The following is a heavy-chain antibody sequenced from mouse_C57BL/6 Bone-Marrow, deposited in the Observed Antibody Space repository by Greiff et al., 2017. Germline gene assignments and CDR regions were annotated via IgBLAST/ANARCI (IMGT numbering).Heavy chain of an antibody. CDR3: ARLEFDGSSGDWYFDV. J-gene: IGHJ1*03. Sequence: QVQLQPSGPELVKPGASVTLSCKASGYTFTSYDIHWVKQRPGPGLAWIGWIYPRAGSTKYNEKFKGKATLTVDTSSSTAYVERHSLTSEDSAVYCCARLEFDGSSGDWYFDVWGTGTTVTVSS. CDR1: GYTFTSYD. V-gene: IGHV1-85*01. CDR2: IYPRAGST. D-gene: IGHD1-1*01.